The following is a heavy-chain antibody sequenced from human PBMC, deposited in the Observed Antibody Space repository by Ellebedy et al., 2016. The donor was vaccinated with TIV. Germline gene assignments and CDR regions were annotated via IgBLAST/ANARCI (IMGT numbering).Heavy chain of an antibody. CDR3: ARDRDYGTFDY. CDR2: INAGNGNT. D-gene: IGHD4-17*01. Sequence: AASVKVSCKASGYNFVSYAMHWVRQAPGQRLEWMGWINAGNGNTKYSQKFQGRVTITRDTSASTAYMELSSLRSEDTAVYYCARDRDYGTFDYWGQGTLVTVSS. V-gene: IGHV1-3*01. J-gene: IGHJ4*02. CDR1: GYNFVSYA.